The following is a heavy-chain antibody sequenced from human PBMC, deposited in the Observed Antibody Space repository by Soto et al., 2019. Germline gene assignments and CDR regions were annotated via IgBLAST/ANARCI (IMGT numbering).Heavy chain of an antibody. CDR2: IYYSGST. CDR1: GGSISSYY. J-gene: IGHJ6*02. Sequence: SETLSLTCTVSGGSISSYYWSWIRQPPGKGLEWIGYIYYSGSTNYNPSLKSRVTISVDTSKNQFSLKLSSVTAADTAVCYCARDPTRSIAAPRYGMDVWGQGTTVTVSS. V-gene: IGHV4-59*01. CDR3: ARDPTRSIAAPRYGMDV. D-gene: IGHD6-6*01.